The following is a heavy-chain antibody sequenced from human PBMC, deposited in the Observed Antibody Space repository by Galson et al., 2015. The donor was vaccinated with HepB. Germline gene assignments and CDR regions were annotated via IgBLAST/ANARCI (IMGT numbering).Heavy chain of an antibody. CDR1: GFTFNQYA. J-gene: IGHJ4*02. CDR3: ARDKYSSGWYYFEY. Sequence: SLRLSCAASGFTFNQYAMHWVRQAPGKGLEWVAVISYDESKTDYADSVTGRFTISRDNSKNTLYLDANSLRPEDTALYFCARDKYSSGWYYFEYWGQGTLVTVSS. V-gene: IGHV3-30*03. CDR2: ISYDESKT. D-gene: IGHD6-19*01.